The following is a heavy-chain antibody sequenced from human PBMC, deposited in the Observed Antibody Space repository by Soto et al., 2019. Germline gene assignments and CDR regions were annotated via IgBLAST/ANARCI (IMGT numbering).Heavy chain of an antibody. CDR3: ARDPGYSLDN. J-gene: IGHJ4*02. CDR2: TYYRSKWYY. CDR1: GDSVSIKSAA. V-gene: IGHV6-1*01. D-gene: IGHD5-18*01. Sequence: SQTLSLTCAISGDSVSIKSAAWNWIRQSPSRGLEWLGRTYYRSKWYYDYADSVKSRITINSDTSKNQFSLQLNSVTPEDTAVFYCARDPGYSLDNWGRGTLVTVSS.